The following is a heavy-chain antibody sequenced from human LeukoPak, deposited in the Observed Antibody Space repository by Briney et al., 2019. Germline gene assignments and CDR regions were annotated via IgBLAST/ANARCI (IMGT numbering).Heavy chain of an antibody. Sequence: GASVKVSCKVSGYTLTELSMHWVRQAPGKGLEWRGGFDPEDGETIYAQKFQGRVTMTEDTSTDTAYMELSSLRSEDTAVYYCATGIAVAGTKNYWGQGTLVTVSS. V-gene: IGHV1-24*01. CDR2: FDPEDGET. J-gene: IGHJ4*02. D-gene: IGHD6-19*01. CDR3: ATGIAVAGTKNY. CDR1: GYTLTELS.